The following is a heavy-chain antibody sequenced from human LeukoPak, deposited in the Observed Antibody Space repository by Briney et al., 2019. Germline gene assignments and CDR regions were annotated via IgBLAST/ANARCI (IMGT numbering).Heavy chain of an antibody. V-gene: IGHV3-64D*06. CDR2: ISGNGGSR. CDR3: VKEGHLVRAGYFDY. D-gene: IGHD6-13*01. CDR1: GFTFSDYA. J-gene: IGHJ4*02. Sequence: PGGSPRLSCSTSGFTFSDYALYWVRQAPGMGLEYVSSISGNGGSRYYANSMKGRFIISRDNSKNTLSLQMSSLRAEDTALYYCVKEGHLVRAGYFDYWGQGALVTVSS.